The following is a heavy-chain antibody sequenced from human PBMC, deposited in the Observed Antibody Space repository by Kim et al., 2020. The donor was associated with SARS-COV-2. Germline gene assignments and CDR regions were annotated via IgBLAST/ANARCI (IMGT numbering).Heavy chain of an antibody. V-gene: IGHV3-30-3*01. CDR3: ARGGGMIVVGGYFAY. D-gene: IGHD3-22*01. Sequence: GGSLRLSCAASGFTFSSYAMHWVRQAPGKGLEWVAVISYDGSNKYYADSVKGRFTISRDNSKNTLYLQMNSLRAADTAVYYCARGGGMIVVGGYFAYW. CDR2: ISYDGSNK. J-gene: IGHJ4*03. CDR1: GFTFSSYA.